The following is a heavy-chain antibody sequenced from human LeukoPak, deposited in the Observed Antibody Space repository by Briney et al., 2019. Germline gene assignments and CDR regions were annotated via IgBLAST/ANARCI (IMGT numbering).Heavy chain of an antibody. Sequence: SETLSLTCAVYGGSFGSYYWNWIRQPPGKGLEWIAEINHSGATNYNPSLKSRVTISVDRSKNQFSLKLSSVTAADTAVYYCALFEVVVGSTQDFWGQGTLVTVSS. CDR1: GGSFGSYY. V-gene: IGHV4-34*01. D-gene: IGHD2-15*01. CDR2: INHSGAT. J-gene: IGHJ4*02. CDR3: ALFEVVVGSTQDF.